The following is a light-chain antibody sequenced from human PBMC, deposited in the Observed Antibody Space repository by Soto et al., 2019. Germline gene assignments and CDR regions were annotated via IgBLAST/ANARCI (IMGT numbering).Light chain of an antibody. V-gene: IGKV3-20*01. CDR3: QQYGNAPWT. Sequence: EIALTQSPGTLSLSPGERATLSCWSSQSVSSSYLAWYQQKPGQAPRLLIYGASSRATGIPDRFSGSGSGTDFTLTISRLEPEDFAVYYCQQYGNAPWTFGQGTKVDIK. CDR2: GAS. CDR1: QSVSSSY. J-gene: IGKJ1*01.